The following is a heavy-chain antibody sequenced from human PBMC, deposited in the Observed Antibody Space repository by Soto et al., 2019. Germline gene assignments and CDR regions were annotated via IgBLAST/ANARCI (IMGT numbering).Heavy chain of an antibody. J-gene: IGHJ5*02. CDR2: INAGNGNT. CDR3: ARIFSRWSGFGA. Sequence: ASVNVSCKASGYTFTSYAMHWVRPAPGQRLGWMGWINAGNGNTKYSQKFQGRVTITRDTSASTAYMELSSLRSEDTAGYYCARIFSRWSGFGAWGQGTLVTVS. V-gene: IGHV1-3*01. D-gene: IGHD6-19*01. CDR1: GYTFTSYA.